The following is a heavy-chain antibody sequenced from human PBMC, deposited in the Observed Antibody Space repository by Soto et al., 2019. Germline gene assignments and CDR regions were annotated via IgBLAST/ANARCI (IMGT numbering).Heavy chain of an antibody. Sequence: LRLSCAASGFTFSNSWRSWVRQAPGKGLEWVANIKEDGSEKDYVDPVKGRFTITRDNAKNSLYLQMNNLRAEDTAVYFCTRKRFGMDVWGQGTTVTVSS. CDR3: TRKRFGMDV. CDR1: GFTFSNSW. J-gene: IGHJ6*02. V-gene: IGHV3-7*03. CDR2: IKEDGSEK.